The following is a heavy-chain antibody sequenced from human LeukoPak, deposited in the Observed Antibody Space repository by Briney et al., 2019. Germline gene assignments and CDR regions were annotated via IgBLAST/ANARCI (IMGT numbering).Heavy chain of an antibody. J-gene: IGHJ6*03. D-gene: IGHD2-2*01. V-gene: IGHV4-34*01. CDR1: GGSFTGYY. Sequence: SETLSLTCDIYGGSFTGYYWSWIRQPPGMGLEWIGEIRDHGGTNYNPSLKSRVTISGDTSKGQFSLKLSSVTAADTAVYYCARMSHCSSTSCYCYYYYYFMDVWGKGTTVTVSS. CDR2: IRDHGGT. CDR3: ARMSHCSSTSCYCYYYYYFMDV.